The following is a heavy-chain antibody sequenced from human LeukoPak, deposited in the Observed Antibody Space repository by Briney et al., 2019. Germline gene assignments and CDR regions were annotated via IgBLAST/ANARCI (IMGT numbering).Heavy chain of an antibody. V-gene: IGHV4-59*08. D-gene: IGHD6-13*01. CDR1: GGSISSYY. CDR2: IYYSGST. CDR3: ARGPGIAAAGFDY. Sequence: SETLSLTCTVSGGSISSYYWSWIRQPPGKGLEWIGYIYYSGSTNYNPSLKSRVTISVDTSKNQFSLKLSSVTAADTAVYYCARGPGIAAAGFDYWGQGTLVTASS. J-gene: IGHJ4*02.